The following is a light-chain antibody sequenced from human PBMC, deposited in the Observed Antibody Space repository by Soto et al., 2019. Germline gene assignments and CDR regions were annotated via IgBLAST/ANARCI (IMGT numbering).Light chain of an antibody. J-gene: IGKJ5*01. V-gene: IGKV3-11*01. CDR1: QYIGST. Sequence: EIVLTQSPATLSVSPGDRATLSCRASQYIGSTIAWYQQRSGQAPRLLIFDASIRLPTVPARFSGSGSGTDFTLTISSLEPEDSAVYYCQQRSNSPPWITFGQGTRLEIK. CDR3: QQRSNSPPWIT. CDR2: DAS.